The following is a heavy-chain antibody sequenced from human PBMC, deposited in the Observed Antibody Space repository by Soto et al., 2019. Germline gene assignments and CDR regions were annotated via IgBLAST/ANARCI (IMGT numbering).Heavy chain of an antibody. D-gene: IGHD6-13*01. CDR2: IYYSGST. CDR1: GGSISSSSYY. J-gene: IGHJ4*02. CDR3: ARSYSSSWYLDY. V-gene: IGHV4-39*01. Sequence: QLQLQESGPGLVKPSETLSLTCTVSGGSISSSSYYWGWIRQPPGKGLEWIGSIYYSGSTYYNPSLKSRVTISVDTSKNQFSLKLSSVTAADTAVYYCARSYSSSWYLDYWGQGTLVTVSS.